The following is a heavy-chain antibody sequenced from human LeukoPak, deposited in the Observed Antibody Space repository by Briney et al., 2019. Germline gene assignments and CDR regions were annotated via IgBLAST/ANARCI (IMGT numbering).Heavy chain of an antibody. V-gene: IGHV4-34*01. J-gene: IGHJ4*02. CDR2: INHSGST. D-gene: IGHD5-12*01. CDR1: GGSFSGYY. CDR3: ARGSPIVATVRSDY. Sequence: PSETLSLTCAVYGGSFSGYYWSWIRQPPGKGLEWIGEINHSGSTNYNPSLKSRVTISVDTSKNQFSLKLSSVTAADTAVYYCARGSPIVATVRSDYWGQGTLVTVSS.